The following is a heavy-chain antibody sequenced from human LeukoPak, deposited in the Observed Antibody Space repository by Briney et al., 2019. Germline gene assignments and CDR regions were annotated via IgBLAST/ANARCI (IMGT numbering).Heavy chain of an antibody. Sequence: ASVKVSCKASGYTFSQYYLHWVRQAPGQGLEWMGIISGSSSSTSYAQKFEGRVIMTRDTSTSTVYMELSSLRSEDTAVYYCARSSGDGGMLHGPDYWGQGTLVTVSS. V-gene: IGHV1-46*01. CDR1: GYTFSQYY. CDR3: ARSSGDGGMLHGPDY. D-gene: IGHD2-15*01. J-gene: IGHJ4*02. CDR2: ISGSSSST.